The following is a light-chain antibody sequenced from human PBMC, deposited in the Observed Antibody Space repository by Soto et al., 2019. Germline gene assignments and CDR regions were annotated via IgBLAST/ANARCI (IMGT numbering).Light chain of an antibody. CDR2: GAS. J-gene: IGKJ1*01. Sequence: EIVLTQSPDRLPLSPGERATLSCRAGQSVSDYLAWYQQKPGQAPRLLIYGASNRATGIPDRFSGSGSGTDFTLTISRLEPEDFAVYYCQQYGSSGTFGQGTKVDIK. CDR3: QQYGSSGT. V-gene: IGKV3-20*01. CDR1: QSVSDY.